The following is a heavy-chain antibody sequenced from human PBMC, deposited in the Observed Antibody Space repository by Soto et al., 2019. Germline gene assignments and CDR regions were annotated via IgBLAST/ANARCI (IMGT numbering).Heavy chain of an antibody. J-gene: IGHJ3*02. CDR2: ILVDGRT. V-gene: IGHV3-23*01. CDR1: GFICSSYD. CDR3: AKATATGGGAFDI. D-gene: IGHD2-8*02. Sequence: GGSLRLSCAASGFICSSYDMSWVRQAPGKGLEWVSTILVDGRTFYVDSVKGRFTISRDSSQNTVYLQMNSLTAGDTALYYCAKATATGGGAFDICGQGTMVTVSS.